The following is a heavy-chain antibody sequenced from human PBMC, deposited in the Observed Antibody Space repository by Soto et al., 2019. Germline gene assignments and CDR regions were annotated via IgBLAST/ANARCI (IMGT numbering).Heavy chain of an antibody. V-gene: IGHV2-5*02. CDR2: IYWDDDQ. CDR1: GVSLSTGEVG. CDR3: AHMRAAKFDY. Sequence: QITLKESSPTLVKPTQTLTLTWNVAGVSLSTGEVGVCWIQRPPGKALKWLALIYWDDDQRSIPSLKSRLTITKDTSKNQIVLKMPNMSPEDTATYYCAHMRAAKFDYWVQVTLVTASS. D-gene: IGHD2-15*01. J-gene: IGHJ4*02.